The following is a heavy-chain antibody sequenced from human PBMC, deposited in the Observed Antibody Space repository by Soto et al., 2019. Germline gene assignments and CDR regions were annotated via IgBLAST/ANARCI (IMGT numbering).Heavy chain of an antibody. D-gene: IGHD6-19*01. CDR2: INHSGST. CDR3: ARDIAVAGTVDY. V-gene: IGHV4-34*01. CDR1: GGSFSGYY. J-gene: IGHJ4*02. Sequence: SETLSLTCAVYGGSFSGYYWSWIRQPPGKGLEWIGEINHSGSTNYNPSLKSRVTISVDTSKNQFSLKLSSVTAADTAVYYCARDIAVAGTVDYWGQGTLVTVSS.